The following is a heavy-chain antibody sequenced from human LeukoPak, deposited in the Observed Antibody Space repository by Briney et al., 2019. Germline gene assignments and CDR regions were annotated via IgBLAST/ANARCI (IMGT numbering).Heavy chain of an antibody. V-gene: IGHV3-74*01. CDR1: GFTFSDTW. CDR2: IRSDGSDT. Sequence: PGGSLRLSCAASGFTFSDTWMHWVRQAPGEGLVWVSRIRSDGSDTRYAESVKGRFTISRDNAKNTLYLQMNSLRAEDTAVYYCAKVTGYSSGFGYMDVWGKGTTVTVSS. CDR3: AKVTGYSSGFGYMDV. D-gene: IGHD6-19*01. J-gene: IGHJ6*03.